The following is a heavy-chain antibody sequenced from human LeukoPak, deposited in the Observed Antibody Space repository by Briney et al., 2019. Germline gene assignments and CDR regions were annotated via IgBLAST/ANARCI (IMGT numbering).Heavy chain of an antibody. CDR2: IYYSGYT. CDR3: ARETSQKGAHCMDV. CDR1: GGSFSGYY. Sequence: SETLSLTCAVYGGSFSGYYWSWIRQPPGKGLKWIGNIYYSGYTTYSPSLRSRVTISVDTSKNQFSLKLSSVTAADTAVYYCARETSQKGAHCMDVWGKGTTITISS. J-gene: IGHJ6*03. V-gene: IGHV4-59*01. D-gene: IGHD3-16*01.